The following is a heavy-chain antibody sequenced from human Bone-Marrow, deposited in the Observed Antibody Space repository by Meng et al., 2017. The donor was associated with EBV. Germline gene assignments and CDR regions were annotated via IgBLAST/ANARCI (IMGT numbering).Heavy chain of an antibody. CDR3: ARVRSVATITLFDY. Sequence: QVQLQQWGAGLLKPSETLSRTCAVYGGSFSGYYWSWIRQPPGKGLEWIGEINHSGSTNYNPSLKSRVTISVDTSKNQFSLKLSSVTAADTAVYYCARVRSVATITLFDYWGQGTLVTVSS. D-gene: IGHD5-24*01. J-gene: IGHJ4*02. CDR1: GGSFSGYY. V-gene: IGHV4-34*01. CDR2: INHSGST.